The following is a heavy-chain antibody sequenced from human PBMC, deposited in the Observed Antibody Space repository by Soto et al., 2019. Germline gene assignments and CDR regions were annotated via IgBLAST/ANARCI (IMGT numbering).Heavy chain of an antibody. CDR3: APQGVGATGYLY. D-gene: IGHD1-26*01. Sequence: PGGSLRLSCVVSGFTLGAYSMNWVRQAPGKGLEWVSYISDSGSRMYYADSVKGRFTISRDSARNSLFLQMNSPRAEDTAVYYCAPQGVGATGYLYWGQGTLVTVSS. J-gene: IGHJ4*02. CDR1: GFTLGAYS. V-gene: IGHV3-48*01. CDR2: ISDSGSRM.